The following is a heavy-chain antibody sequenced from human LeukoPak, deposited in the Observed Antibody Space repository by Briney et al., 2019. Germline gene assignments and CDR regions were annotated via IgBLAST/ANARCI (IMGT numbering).Heavy chain of an antibody. V-gene: IGHV4-38-2*02. J-gene: IGHJ4*02. CDR1: GYSISGGYY. CDR3: ARHPSIAAAAYFDY. D-gene: IGHD6-13*01. Sequence: SETLSLTCTVSGYSISGGYYWGWIRQPPGKGLEWIGTIYHTGSTYYSPSLKSRLTISVDTSKNQFSLKLSSVTAADTAVYYCARHPSIAAAAYFDYWGQGTLVTVSS. CDR2: IYHTGST.